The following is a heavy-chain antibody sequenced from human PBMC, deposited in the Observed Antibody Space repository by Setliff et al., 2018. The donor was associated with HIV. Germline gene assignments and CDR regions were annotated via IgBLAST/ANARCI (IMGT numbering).Heavy chain of an antibody. CDR3: TRDQRYCSGTSCYSP. V-gene: IGHV3-72*01. CDR2: TRDKPNSYTT. Sequence: PGGSLRLSCAASGFTFSDHYMDWVRQAPGKGLEWVGRTRDKPNSYTTEYAASVKGRFTISRDDSKNSLYLQMNSLRAEDTAVYYCTRDQRYCSGTSCYSPWGQGTLVTVSS. CDR1: GFTFSDHY. D-gene: IGHD2-15*01. J-gene: IGHJ5*02.